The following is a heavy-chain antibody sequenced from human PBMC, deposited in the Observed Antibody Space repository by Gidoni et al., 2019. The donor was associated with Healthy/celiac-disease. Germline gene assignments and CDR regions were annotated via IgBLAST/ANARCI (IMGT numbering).Heavy chain of an antibody. V-gene: IGHV3-30*14. D-gene: IGHD3-10*01. Sequence: QVQLVESGGGVVQPGRYLRLSCAASGITFSSYAMQWVRQAPGKGREWVAAISYEGSNKYYADSVKGRFTISRDNSKNTLYLQMNSLRAEDTALYYCARAQQKWVRGYFDYWGQGTLVTVSS. CDR3: ARAQQKWVRGYFDY. J-gene: IGHJ4*02. CDR1: GITFSSYA. CDR2: ISYEGSNK.